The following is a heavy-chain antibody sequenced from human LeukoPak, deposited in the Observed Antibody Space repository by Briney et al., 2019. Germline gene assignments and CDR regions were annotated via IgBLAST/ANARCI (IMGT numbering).Heavy chain of an antibody. Sequence: PGRSLRLSCAASGFTFSSYGIHWVRQAPGKGLEWVALIWYDGSKKYYADSVKGRFTISRDNSKNTVYLQMNSLRAEDTAVYYCAKSGRNWAYLEYWGQGTLVTVSS. V-gene: IGHV3-33*06. CDR1: GFTFSSYG. D-gene: IGHD7-27*01. CDR3: AKSGRNWAYLEY. CDR2: IWYDGSKK. J-gene: IGHJ4*02.